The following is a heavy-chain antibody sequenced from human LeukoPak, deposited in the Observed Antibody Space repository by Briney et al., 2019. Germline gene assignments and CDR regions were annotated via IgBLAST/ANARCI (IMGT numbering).Heavy chain of an antibody. CDR2: IYYSGST. CDR3: ARDLYSSKTNDAFVI. CDR1: GDSISSSSYY. V-gene: IGHV4-39*07. Sequence: SETLSLTCTVSGDSISSSSYYWGWIRQPPGKGLEWIGNIYYSGSTYYNPSLKSRVTISVDTSKNHFSLKLTSVTAADTALYYCARDLYSSKTNDAFVIWGQGTMVTVSS. J-gene: IGHJ3*02. D-gene: IGHD6-13*01.